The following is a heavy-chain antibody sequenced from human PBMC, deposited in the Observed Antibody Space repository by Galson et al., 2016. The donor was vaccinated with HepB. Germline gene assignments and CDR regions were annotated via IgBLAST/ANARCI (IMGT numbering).Heavy chain of an antibody. CDR2: IYSGGST. D-gene: IGHD1-26*01. CDR1: GFTVRNNY. CDR3: ARGGSYGGY. V-gene: IGHV3-53*01. Sequence: SLRLSCAASGFTVRNNYMRWVRQAPGKGLECVSVIYSGGSTYYADSVKGRFTISRDNSKNTLYLQMNSLRADDTAVYYCARGGSYGGYWGQGTLVTVSS. J-gene: IGHJ4*02.